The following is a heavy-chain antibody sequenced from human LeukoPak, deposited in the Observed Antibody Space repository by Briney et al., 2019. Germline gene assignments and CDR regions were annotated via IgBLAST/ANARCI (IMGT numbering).Heavy chain of an antibody. CDR2: IRGDGSMT. CDR3: ARENLAAAADY. J-gene: IGHJ4*02. V-gene: IGHV3-74*01. CDR1: EFTFSAYC. D-gene: IGHD6-25*01. Sequence: GGSLRLSCAASEFTFSAYCMHWVRQAPGKGLVWVSRIRGDGSMTNYADSVKGRFTISRDNAKNTLYLQMNSLRLEDTAVYYCARENLAAAADYWGQGTVVTVSS.